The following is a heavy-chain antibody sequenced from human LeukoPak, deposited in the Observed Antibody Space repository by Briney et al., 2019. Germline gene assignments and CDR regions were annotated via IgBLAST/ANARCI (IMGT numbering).Heavy chain of an antibody. CDR3: ARGDCSSTSCYGYYYYYGMDV. D-gene: IGHD2-2*01. V-gene: IGHV3-48*02. CDR2: ISSSSSTI. J-gene: IGHJ6*02. CDR1: GFTFSSYS. Sequence: GGSLRLSCAASGFTFSSYSMNWVRQAPGKGLEWVSYISSSSSTIYYADSVKGRFTISRDNAKNSLYLQMNSLRDEDTAVYYCARGDCSSTSCYGYYYYYGMDVWGQGTTVTVSS.